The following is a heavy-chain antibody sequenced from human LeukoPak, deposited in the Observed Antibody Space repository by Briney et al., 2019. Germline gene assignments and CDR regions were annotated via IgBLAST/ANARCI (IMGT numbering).Heavy chain of an antibody. Sequence: GGSLRLSCAASGFTFSSYAMSWVRQAPGKGLEWVSGISGSGGSTYYADSVKGRFTISRDNSKNTLYLHMNSLRAEDTAVYYCARGLMGGYPHFDYWGQGTLVTVSS. D-gene: IGHD3-22*01. CDR2: ISGSGGST. J-gene: IGHJ4*02. V-gene: IGHV3-23*01. CDR3: ARGLMGGYPHFDY. CDR1: GFTFSSYA.